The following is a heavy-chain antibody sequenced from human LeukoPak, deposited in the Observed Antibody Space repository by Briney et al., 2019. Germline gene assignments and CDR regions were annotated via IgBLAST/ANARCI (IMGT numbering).Heavy chain of an antibody. J-gene: IGHJ4*02. V-gene: IGHV4-39*01. Sequence: PSETLSLTCSVSGGSISSSSYSWTWIRQPPGKGLEWIGSVHYSGSTFYSPSLKSRVTLSVDTSKNQFSLKLSSVTAADTGVYYCARVRGDYYFDYWGQGTLVTVSS. CDR1: GGSISSSSYS. CDR3: ARVRGDYYFDY. CDR2: VHYSGST. D-gene: IGHD2-21*02.